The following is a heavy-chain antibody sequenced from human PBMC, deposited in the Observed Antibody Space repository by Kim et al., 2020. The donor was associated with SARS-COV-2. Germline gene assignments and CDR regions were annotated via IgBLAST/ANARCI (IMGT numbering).Heavy chain of an antibody. J-gene: IGHJ3*02. V-gene: IGHV4-30-2*05. D-gene: IGHD5-12*01. CDR3: ARGRGGDYDYGAFDI. Sequence: PSLKRRVTISVDTSKNQFSLKLGSVTAADTAVYYCARGRGGDYDYGAFDIWGQGTMVTVSS.